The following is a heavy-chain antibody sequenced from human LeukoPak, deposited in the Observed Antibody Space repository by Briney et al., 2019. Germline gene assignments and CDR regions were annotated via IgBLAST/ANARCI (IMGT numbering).Heavy chain of an antibody. CDR3: ARDRSSGLWPPTTYYFDY. CDR2: ISYDGSNK. V-gene: IGHV3-30*03. CDR1: GFTFSRNG. J-gene: IGHJ4*02. Sequence: TGGSLRLSCEASGFTFSRNGMHWVRQAPGKGLEWVAVISYDGSNKYYADSVKGRFTISRDNSKNTLYLQMNSLRAEDTAVYYCARDRSSGLWPPTTYYFDYWGQGTLVTVSS. D-gene: IGHD5-18*01.